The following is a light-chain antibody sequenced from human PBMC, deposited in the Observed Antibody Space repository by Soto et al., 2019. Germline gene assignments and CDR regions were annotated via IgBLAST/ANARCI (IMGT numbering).Light chain of an antibody. CDR1: SSDVGGYNY. J-gene: IGLJ1*01. CDR2: NVS. Sequence: HSVLTQATSVSGFPGQSISISCTGTSSDVGGYNYVSWYQHHPGKAPKLMICNVSDRPSGVSNRFSGSKSGNTASLTISGLQAEDEADYYCSSYTTSSTPWVFGTGTKVTVL. V-gene: IGLV2-14*03. CDR3: SSYTTSSTPWV.